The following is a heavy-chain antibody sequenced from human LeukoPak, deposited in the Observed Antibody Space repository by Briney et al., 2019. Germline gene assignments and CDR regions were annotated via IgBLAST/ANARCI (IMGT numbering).Heavy chain of an antibody. V-gene: IGHV3-30-3*01. CDR3: ARKSGANWARIDY. CDR1: GFPFSSFA. CDR2: ISSDGSAK. J-gene: IGHJ4*02. Sequence: GGSLRLSCAASGFPFSSFAMHGARQAPGKGLEWVAIISSDGSAKYYADSVQGRFTISRDNSKNTLYLQMNSLKAEDTGVYYCARKSGANWARIDYWGQGTLVTVSS. D-gene: IGHD4/OR15-4a*01.